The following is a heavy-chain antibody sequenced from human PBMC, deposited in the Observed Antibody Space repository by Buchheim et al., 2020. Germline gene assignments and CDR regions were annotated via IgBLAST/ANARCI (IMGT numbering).Heavy chain of an antibody. J-gene: IGHJ4*02. CDR2: IKQDGSEK. Sequence: EVQLVESGGGLVQPGGSLRLSCAASGFTFSSYSMNWVRQAPGKGLEWLANIKQDGSEKYYVDSVKGRFTISRDNAKNSLYLQMNSLRAEDTAVYYCVRSSGYLPDYWGQGTL. CDR3: VRSSGYLPDY. CDR1: GFTFSSYS. V-gene: IGHV3-7*01. D-gene: IGHD3-3*01.